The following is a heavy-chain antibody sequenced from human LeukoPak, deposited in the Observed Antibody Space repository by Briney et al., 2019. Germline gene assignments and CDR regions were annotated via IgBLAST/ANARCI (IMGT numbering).Heavy chain of an antibody. V-gene: IGHV5-51*01. CDR2: IYPGDSDT. CDR3: ARGVYYYDSSGYYYAGYFDY. D-gene: IGHD3-22*01. CDR1: GYSFTTFW. Sequence: GESLKISCKGSGYSFTTFWIGWVRQMPGKGLEWMGNIYPGDSDTRYSPSFQGQVTISADKSISTAYLQWSSLKASDTAMYYCARGVYYYDSSGYYYAGYFDYWGQGTLVTVSS. J-gene: IGHJ4*02.